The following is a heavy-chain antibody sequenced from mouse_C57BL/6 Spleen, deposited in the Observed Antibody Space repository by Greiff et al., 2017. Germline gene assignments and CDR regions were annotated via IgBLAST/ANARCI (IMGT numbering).Heavy chain of an antibody. CDR1: GFNFKNTY. V-gene: IGHV14-3*01. D-gene: IGHD1-1*01. CDR2: IDPANGNT. CDR3: ADYGSRDY. J-gene: IGHJ2*01. Sequence: VQLKQSVAELVRPGASVKLSCTASGFNFKNTYMHWVKQRPEQGLEWIGRIDPANGNTTYAPKFQGKATITADTSSNTAYLQLSSLTSEDTAIYYCADYGSRDYWGQGTTLTVSS.